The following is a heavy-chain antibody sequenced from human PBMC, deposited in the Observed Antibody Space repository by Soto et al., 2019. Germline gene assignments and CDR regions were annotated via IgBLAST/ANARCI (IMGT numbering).Heavy chain of an antibody. V-gene: IGHV6-1*01. CDR1: GDSVSSNNGA. CDR3: ACKTIEAGRYTMDV. J-gene: IGHJ6*02. D-gene: IGHD6-6*01. Sequence: SQTLSLTCAISGDSVSSNNGAWTWIRQSPSRGLEWLGRTYYRSKWYSDYALSMKSRITINPDTSKNQFSLQLNSVTPEDTAVYYCACKTIEAGRYTMDVWGQGTTVTVSS. CDR2: TYYRSKWYS.